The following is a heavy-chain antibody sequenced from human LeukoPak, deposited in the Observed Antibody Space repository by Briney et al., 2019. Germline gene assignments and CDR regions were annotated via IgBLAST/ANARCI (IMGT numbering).Heavy chain of an antibody. CDR1: GYTFTGYY. J-gene: IGHJ4*02. D-gene: IGHD3-22*01. CDR2: INPNSGGT. Sequence: GASVKVSCKASGYTFTGYYMHWVRQAPGQGLEWMGWINPNSGGTNYAQKFQGRVTMTRDTSISTAYMGLSRLRSDDTAVYYCARKLGRDYDSSGYYGFDYWGQGTLVTVSS. V-gene: IGHV1-2*02. CDR3: ARKLGRDYDSSGYYGFDY.